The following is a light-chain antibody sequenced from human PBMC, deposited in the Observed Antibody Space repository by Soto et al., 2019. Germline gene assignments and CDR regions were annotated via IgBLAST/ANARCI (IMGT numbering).Light chain of an antibody. J-gene: IGKJ5*01. V-gene: IGKV3-20*01. CDR1: QSVSSSY. CDR3: QQYGSPIT. CDR2: GAS. Sequence: EIVLTPSPRTLSLSPGERATLSCRASQSVSSSYLAWYQQKPGQAPRLLIYGASSRATGIPDRFSGSGSGTDFTLTISRLEPEDFAVYYCQQYGSPITFGQGTRLEIK.